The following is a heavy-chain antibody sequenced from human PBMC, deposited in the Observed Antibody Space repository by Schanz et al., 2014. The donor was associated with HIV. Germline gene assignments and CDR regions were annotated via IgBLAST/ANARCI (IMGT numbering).Heavy chain of an antibody. D-gene: IGHD3-16*02. CDR2: INPKTGGT. Sequence: QVQLVQSGAEVKTPGASVKVSCKASGYTFSDYYIHWVRQAPRQGLEWMGWINPKTGGTNLAQMFQGRIAVTRDTSINTAYLEVSRLRSDDTAVFYCARSRYHQFVGHSDYWGQGSLVTVSS. J-gene: IGHJ4*02. CDR1: GYTFSDYY. CDR3: ARSRYHQFVGHSDY. V-gene: IGHV1-2*02.